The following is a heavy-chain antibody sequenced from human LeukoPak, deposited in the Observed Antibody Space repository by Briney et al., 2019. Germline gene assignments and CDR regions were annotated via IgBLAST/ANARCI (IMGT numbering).Heavy chain of an antibody. CDR3: ARDLSDDGSPYTHYGMAV. D-gene: IGHD3-16*01. Sequence: SETLSLTCAVYGGSFSGGYYWIWIRQHPGKGLEWIGYTYYSGSTYYNPSLKSRVTISVDTSKNQLSLNLSSVTAADTAVYYCARDLSDDGSPYTHYGMAVWGQGTTVTVSS. CDR1: GGSFSGGYY. J-gene: IGHJ6*02. V-gene: IGHV4-31*11. CDR2: TYYSGST.